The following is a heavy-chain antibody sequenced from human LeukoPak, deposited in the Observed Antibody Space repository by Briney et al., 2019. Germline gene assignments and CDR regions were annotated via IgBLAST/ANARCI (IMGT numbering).Heavy chain of an antibody. V-gene: IGHV3-30-3*01. CDR1: GFTFSSYA. Sequence: GGSLRLSCAASGFTFSSYAMHWVRQAPGKGLEWVAVISYDRSNKYYADSVKGRFTISRDNSKSTLYLQMNSLRAEDTAVYYCAKDQERHLYYFDYWGQGTLVTVSS. CDR2: ISYDRSNK. CDR3: AKDQERHLYYFDY. D-gene: IGHD1-26*01. J-gene: IGHJ4*02.